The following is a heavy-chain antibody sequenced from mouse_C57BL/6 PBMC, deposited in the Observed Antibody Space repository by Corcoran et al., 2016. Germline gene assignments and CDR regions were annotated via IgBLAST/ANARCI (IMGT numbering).Heavy chain of an antibody. CDR3: ARWRLRAEAWFAY. V-gene: IGHV1-26*01. D-gene: IGHD3-2*02. CDR2: INPNNGGT. J-gene: IGHJ3*01. CDR1: GYTFTDYY. Sequence: EVQLQQSGPELVKPGASVKISCKASGYTFTDYYMNWVKQSHGKSLEWIGDINPNNGGTSYNQKFKGKATLTVDKSSSTAYMELRSLTSEDSAVYYCARWRLRAEAWFAYWGQGTLVTVSA.